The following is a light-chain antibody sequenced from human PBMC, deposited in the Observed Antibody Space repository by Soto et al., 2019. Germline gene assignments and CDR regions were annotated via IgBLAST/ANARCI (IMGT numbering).Light chain of an antibody. CDR1: SSDVGGYNY. Sequence: QSVLTQPPSASGSPGQPVAISCTGTSSDVGGYNYVSWYQQHPGKAPKLMIYEVNKRPSGVPDRFSGSKSDNTASLTVSGLQAEDEADYYCSSYAGSSNVFGTG. V-gene: IGLV2-8*01. J-gene: IGLJ1*01. CDR2: EVN. CDR3: SSYAGSSNV.